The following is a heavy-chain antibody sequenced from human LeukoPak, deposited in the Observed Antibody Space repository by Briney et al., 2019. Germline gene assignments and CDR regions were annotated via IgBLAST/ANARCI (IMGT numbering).Heavy chain of an antibody. J-gene: IGHJ4*02. D-gene: IGHD3-9*01. Sequence: GGSLRLSCAASAFTFSSYSMNWVRQAPGKGLEWVSYISSSSSTIYYADSVKGRFTISRDNAKNSLYLQMNSLRAEDTAVYYCARVSLVRDWFDLFDYWGQGTLVTVSS. V-gene: IGHV3-48*04. CDR1: AFTFSSYS. CDR3: ARVSLVRDWFDLFDY. CDR2: ISSSSSTI.